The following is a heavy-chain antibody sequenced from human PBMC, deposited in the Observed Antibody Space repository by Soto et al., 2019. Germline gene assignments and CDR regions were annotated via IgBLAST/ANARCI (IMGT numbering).Heavy chain of an antibody. V-gene: IGHV2-5*02. D-gene: IGHD3-22*01. Sequence: ESGPTLVNPTQTLTLTCTLSGVSLSTSAVGVGWIRQPPGKALEWLALIYWDDVKRYRPSLESRLNITQDTSKNQVVLRLANVDPADTGTYFCAHGHRDESDGGYYPLKFDYWGQGALVTVSS. CDR3: AHGHRDESDGGYYPLKFDY. CDR2: IYWDDVK. J-gene: IGHJ4*02. CDR1: GVSLSTSAVG.